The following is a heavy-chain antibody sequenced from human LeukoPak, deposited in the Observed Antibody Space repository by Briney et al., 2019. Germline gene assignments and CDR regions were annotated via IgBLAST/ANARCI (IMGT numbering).Heavy chain of an antibody. Sequence: GGSLRLSCAASGFTVSSNYMSWVRQAPGKGLEWVSVIYSGGSTYYADSVKGRFTISRDDSKNTLYLQMNSLRAEDTAVYYCVKDLGRYRNNCFDYWGQGILVTVSS. D-gene: IGHD1-26*01. J-gene: IGHJ4*02. V-gene: IGHV3-53*01. CDR3: VKDLGRYRNNCFDY. CDR2: IYSGGST. CDR1: GFTVSSNY.